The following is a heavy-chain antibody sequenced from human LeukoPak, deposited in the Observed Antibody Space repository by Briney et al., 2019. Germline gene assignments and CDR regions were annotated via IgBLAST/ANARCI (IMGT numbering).Heavy chain of an antibody. D-gene: IGHD6-13*01. CDR1: GFTFSSYA. J-gene: IGHJ4*02. CDR3: VKPIAAAGTNY. V-gene: IGHV3-64D*06. Sequence: GGSLRLSCSVSGFTFSSYAMHWVRQAPGKGLEYVSAISSNGGSTYYADSVKGRFTISRDNSKNTLYLQMSSLRAEDTAVYYCVKPIAAAGTNYWGQGTLVTVSS. CDR2: ISSNGGST.